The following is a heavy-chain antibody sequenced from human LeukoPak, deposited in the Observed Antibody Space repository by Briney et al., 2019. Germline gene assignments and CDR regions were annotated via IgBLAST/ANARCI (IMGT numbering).Heavy chain of an antibody. Sequence: GGSLRLSCAASGFTFSNAWMSWVRQAPGKGLEWVGRIKSKTDGGTTDYAAPVKGRFTISRDDSKNTLYLQMNSLKTEDTAVYYCTTAILWFGELFIWGQGTMVTVSS. CDR3: TTAILWFGELFI. CDR1: GFTFSNAW. D-gene: IGHD3-10*01. CDR2: IKSKTDGGTT. J-gene: IGHJ3*02. V-gene: IGHV3-15*01.